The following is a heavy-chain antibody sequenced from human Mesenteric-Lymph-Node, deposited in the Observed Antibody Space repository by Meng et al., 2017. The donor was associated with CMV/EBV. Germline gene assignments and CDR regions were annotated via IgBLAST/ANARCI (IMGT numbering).Heavy chain of an antibody. CDR2: IRNDGSTK. CDR3: ARDLTGTSGWFDP. D-gene: IGHD1-7*01. CDR1: GLTFRSYG. V-gene: IGHV3-30*02. J-gene: IGHJ5*02. Sequence: GGSLRLSCAASGLTFRSYGMHWVRQAPGKGLEWVAFIRNDGSTKFYADSVKGRFTISRDNAKNSLYLQMNNLRAEDTAVYYCARDLTGTSGWFDPWGQGTLVTVSS.